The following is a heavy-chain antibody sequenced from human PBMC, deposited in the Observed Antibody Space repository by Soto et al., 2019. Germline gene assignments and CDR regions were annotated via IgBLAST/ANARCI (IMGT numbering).Heavy chain of an antibody. J-gene: IGHJ5*02. CDR3: ARGGRRFGGWFDP. CDR1: GGSISSGGCY. Sequence: PSETRSLTSTVSGGSISSGGCYWRWIGQHPGKGLEWIGYIYYSGSTYYNPSLKSRVTISVDTSKNQFSLKLSSVTAADTAVYYCARGGRRFGGWFDPWGQGTLVTGSS. D-gene: IGHD3-16*01. CDR2: IYYSGST. V-gene: IGHV4-31*03.